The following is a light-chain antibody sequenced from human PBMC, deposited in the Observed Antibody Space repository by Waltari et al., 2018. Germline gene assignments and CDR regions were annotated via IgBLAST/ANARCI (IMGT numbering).Light chain of an antibody. V-gene: IGLV1-47*01. CDR2: RNN. J-gene: IGLJ2*01. CDR1: SSNIGSNY. Sequence: QSVLTQPPSASGTPGQRVTISCSGSSSNIGSNYVYWYQQLPGTAPKLLIYRNNQRPSGVPDRFSGSKSGTSACLAISGLRSEDEADYYGAAWDDSLSGPYVVFGGGTKLTVL. CDR3: AAWDDSLSGPYVV.